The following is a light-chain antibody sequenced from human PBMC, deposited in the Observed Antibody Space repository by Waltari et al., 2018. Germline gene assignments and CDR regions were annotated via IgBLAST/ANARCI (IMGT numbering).Light chain of an antibody. V-gene: IGKV1-33*01. CDR3: QQYDNLPFT. CDR1: QDISNY. Sequence: IQMTQSPASLSASVGDRVTITCQASQDISNYLNWYQQKPGKAPKLLIYDASNLETGVPSRFSGSGLGTDFTFTISSLQPEDIATYYCQQYDNLPFTFGPGTKVDI. CDR2: DAS. J-gene: IGKJ3*01.